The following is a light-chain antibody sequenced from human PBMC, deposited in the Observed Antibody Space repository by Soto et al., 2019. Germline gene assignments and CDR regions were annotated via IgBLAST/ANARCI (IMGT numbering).Light chain of an antibody. Sequence: DIRMTQSPSSLSASVGDRVTITCQASQDISNYLNWYQQKPGKAPKLLIYDASNLETGVPSRFSGSGSGTDFTFTISSLQPEDIATYYCQQYDDPLFTFGPGTKVGIK. CDR2: DAS. CDR1: QDISNY. J-gene: IGKJ3*01. CDR3: QQYDDPLFT. V-gene: IGKV1-33*01.